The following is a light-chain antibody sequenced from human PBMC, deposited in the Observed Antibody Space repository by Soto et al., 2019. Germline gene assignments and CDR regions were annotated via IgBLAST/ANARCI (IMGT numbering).Light chain of an antibody. J-gene: IGLJ2*01. CDR1: SSDVGGYQY. V-gene: IGLV2-14*01. CDR2: DVT. Sequence: QSVLTQPASVSGSPGQSITISCTGTSSDVGGYQYVSWYQQHPGKAPKLMIYDVTWRPSGVSNRFSGSKSGNTASLTISGLQSEDEADYYCSSYTGSATVLFGGGTQLTVL. CDR3: SSYTGSATVL.